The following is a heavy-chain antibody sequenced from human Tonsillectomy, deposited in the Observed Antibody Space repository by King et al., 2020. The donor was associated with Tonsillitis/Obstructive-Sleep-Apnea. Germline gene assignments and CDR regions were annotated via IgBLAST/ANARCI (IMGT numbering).Heavy chain of an antibody. J-gene: IGHJ4*02. V-gene: IGHV3-74*01. Sequence: VQLVESGGGLVQPGGSLRLSCAASGFTFSSYWMHWVRQAPGKGLVLVPRINSDGSSISYADSLKGRFTISRDNAKNTLFLQMNGLRAEDTAVYYCAREDTTTMSYWGQGTLVTVSS. D-gene: IGHD5-18*01. CDR1: GFTFSSYW. CDR2: INSDGSSI. CDR3: AREDTTTMSY.